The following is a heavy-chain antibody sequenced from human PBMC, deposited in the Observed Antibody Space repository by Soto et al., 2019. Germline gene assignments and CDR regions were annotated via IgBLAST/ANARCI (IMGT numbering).Heavy chain of an antibody. CDR2: ISGYNGNT. CDR1: GYTFSSYG. D-gene: IGHD6-19*01. CDR3: SRFIMVGGWFDPNYYHGMDV. Sequence: ASVKVSCKTSGYTFSSYGINWVRQAPGQGLEWMGWISGYNGNTNYAQTVQGRVTMTTDTSTGTVYMELRSLKSDDTAIYYCSRFIMVGGWFDPNYYHGMDVWGQVTTVTVSS. V-gene: IGHV1-18*01. J-gene: IGHJ6*02.